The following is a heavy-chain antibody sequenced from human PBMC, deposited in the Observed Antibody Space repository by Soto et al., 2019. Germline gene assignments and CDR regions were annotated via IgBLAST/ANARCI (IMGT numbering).Heavy chain of an antibody. CDR3: AGGAAGG. CDR1: GGTFSSYT. CDR2: IIPILGIA. D-gene: IGHD3-16*01. J-gene: IGHJ4*02. Sequence: QVQLVQSGAEVKKPGSSVKVSCKASGGTFSSYTISWVRQAPGQGLEWMGRIIPILGIANYAQKFQGRVTVTADTSPGTAYRGLSRLSSEGTAVYFCAGGAAGGWGQGTLVTVSS. V-gene: IGHV1-69*02.